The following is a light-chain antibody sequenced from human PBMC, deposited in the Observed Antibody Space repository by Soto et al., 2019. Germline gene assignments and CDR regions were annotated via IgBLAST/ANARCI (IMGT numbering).Light chain of an antibody. CDR2: EVN. J-gene: IGLJ1*01. CDR3: SSYTSSAPLYV. CDR1: SSDVGGYNF. Sequence: QSALTQPASVSGSPGQSITISCTGTSSDVGGYNFVSWYQQLPGRVPKLMIYEVNNRPSGISNRFSGSKSGNTASLTISGLQAEDEADYYCSSYTSSAPLYVFGNGTKVT. V-gene: IGLV2-14*01.